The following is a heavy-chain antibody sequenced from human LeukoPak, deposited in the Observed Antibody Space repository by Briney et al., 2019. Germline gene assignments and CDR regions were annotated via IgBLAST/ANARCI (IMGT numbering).Heavy chain of an antibody. CDR3: ARDCSSTSCYSWHYYYYGMDV. Sequence: ASVKVSCKASGYTFTSYGICWVRQAPGQGLEWMGWISAYNGNTNYAQKLQGRVTMTTDTSTSTAYMELRSLRSDDTAVYYCARDCSSTSCYSWHYYYYGMDVWGQGTTVTVSS. V-gene: IGHV1-18*01. J-gene: IGHJ6*02. CDR1: GYTFTSYG. D-gene: IGHD2-2*01. CDR2: ISAYNGNT.